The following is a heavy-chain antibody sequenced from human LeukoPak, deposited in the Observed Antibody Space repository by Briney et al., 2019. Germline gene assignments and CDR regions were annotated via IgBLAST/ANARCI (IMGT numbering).Heavy chain of an antibody. Sequence: NASETLSLTCTVSGASISSYYWSWIRQPPGKGLEWIGYSYYSGSTNYRPSLKSRVTISVDTSKNQFSLKLTSVTAADTAVYYCARHFAAAGTHAFDIWGQGTMVTVSS. V-gene: IGHV4-59*08. J-gene: IGHJ3*02. CDR2: SYYSGST. CDR3: ARHFAAAGTHAFDI. D-gene: IGHD6-13*01. CDR1: GASISSYY.